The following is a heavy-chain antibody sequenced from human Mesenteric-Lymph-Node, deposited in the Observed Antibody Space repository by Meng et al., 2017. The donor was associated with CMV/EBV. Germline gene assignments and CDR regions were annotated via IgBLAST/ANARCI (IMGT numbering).Heavy chain of an antibody. Sequence: GGSLRLSCVASGFTFSVYDMHWVRQAPGKGLEWVGRIKSKTDGGTTDYAAPVKGRFTISRDDSKNTLYLQMNSLKTEDTAVYYCTTGAELAVGWYYFDYWGQGTLVTVSS. V-gene: IGHV3-15*01. CDR3: TTGAELAVGWYYFDY. D-gene: IGHD6-19*01. CDR1: GFTFSVYD. CDR2: IKSKTDGGTT. J-gene: IGHJ4*02.